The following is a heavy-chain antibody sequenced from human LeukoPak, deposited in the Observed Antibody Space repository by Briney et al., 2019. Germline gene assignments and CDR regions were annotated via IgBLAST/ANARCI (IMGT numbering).Heavy chain of an antibody. V-gene: IGHV1-69*06. CDR2: IIPIFGTA. D-gene: IGHD2-2*01. CDR3: ARGLGYCSSTSCYDDYYFDY. CDR1: GGTFSSYA. Sequence: SVKVSCKASGGTFSSYAISWVRQAPGQGLEWMGGIIPIFGTANYAQKFQGRVTITADKSTSTAYVELSSLRSEDTAVYYCARGLGYCSSTSCYDDYYFDYWGQGTLVTVSS. J-gene: IGHJ4*02.